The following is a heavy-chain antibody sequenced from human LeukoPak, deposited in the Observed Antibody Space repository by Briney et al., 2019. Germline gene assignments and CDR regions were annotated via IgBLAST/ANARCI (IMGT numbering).Heavy chain of an antibody. V-gene: IGHV3-53*01. CDR3: ARGYSRGYYDSSEPRRFDP. CDR1: GFTVSSNY. J-gene: IGHJ5*02. Sequence: GGSLRLSCAASGFTVSSNYMSWVRQAPGKGLEWVSVIYSGGSTYYADSVKGRFTISRDNSKNTVYLQMNSLRAEDTAVYHCARGYSRGYYDSSEPRRFDPWGQGTLVTVSS. D-gene: IGHD3-22*01. CDR2: IYSGGST.